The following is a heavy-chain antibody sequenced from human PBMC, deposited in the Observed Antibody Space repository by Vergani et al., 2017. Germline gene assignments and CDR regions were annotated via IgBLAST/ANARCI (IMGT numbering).Heavy chain of an antibody. CDR3: ARQXPGSGWSPGDFDD. CDR1: GVSVTDYN. J-gene: IGHJ4*02. CDR2: LSTTGGA. Sequence: QAQLQESGPGLVKPSETLSLTCHVFGVSVTDYNCNRIRQAPGKGLEWIGSLSTTGGATHASHNPSLKSRVSISVDTSKSQFSLKVTSVTAADTAVYFCARQXPGSGWSPGDFDDWGQGILVTVSS. D-gene: IGHD6-19*01. V-gene: IGHV4-4*09.